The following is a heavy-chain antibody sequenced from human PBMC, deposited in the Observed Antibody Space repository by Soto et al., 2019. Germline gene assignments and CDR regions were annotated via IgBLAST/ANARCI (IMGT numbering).Heavy chain of an antibody. CDR3: ASVLYTTYSSSSFRYYYYGMDV. CDR2: IDTSDSYT. Sequence: PGESLKISCKGSGYSFTSYWISGVRQLRGKGLEWMGRIDTSDSYTNYNPSFQGHVTISADKSISTAYLQWSSLKAADTAMYYCASVLYTTYSSSSFRYYYYGMDVWGQGTTVTVSS. J-gene: IGHJ6*02. V-gene: IGHV5-10-1*01. D-gene: IGHD6-13*01. CDR1: GYSFTSYW.